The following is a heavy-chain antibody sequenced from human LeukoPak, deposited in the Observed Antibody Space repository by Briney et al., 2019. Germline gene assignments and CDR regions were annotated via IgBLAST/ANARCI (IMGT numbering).Heavy chain of an antibody. CDR2: INPNSGGT. Sequence: VASVKVSCKASGYTFTGYYMHWVRQAPGQGLEWMGWINPNSGGTNYAQKFQGRVTMTRDASISTAYMELSRLRSDDTAVYYCARYYGSGSYYYYHYMDVWGKGTTVTISS. J-gene: IGHJ6*03. CDR1: GYTFTGYY. CDR3: ARYYGSGSYYYYHYMDV. D-gene: IGHD3-10*01. V-gene: IGHV1-2*02.